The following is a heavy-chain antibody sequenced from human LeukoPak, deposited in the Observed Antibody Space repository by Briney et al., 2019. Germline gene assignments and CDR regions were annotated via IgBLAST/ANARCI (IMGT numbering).Heavy chain of an antibody. J-gene: IGHJ6*02. Sequence: GGSLRLSCAASGFXFSNYGIHWVRQAPGKGLEWVAVISYDGTNKYYADSVKGRFTVSRDNSKNTLYLQMNSLRAEDTAVYFCAKGRLPGLRNYYYGMDVWGQGTTVTVSS. CDR1: GFXFSNYG. CDR3: AKGRLPGLRNYYYGMDV. V-gene: IGHV3-30*18. CDR2: ISYDGTNK. D-gene: IGHD2-21*01.